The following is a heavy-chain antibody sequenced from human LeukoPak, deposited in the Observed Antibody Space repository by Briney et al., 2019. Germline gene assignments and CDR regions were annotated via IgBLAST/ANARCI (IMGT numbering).Heavy chain of an antibody. V-gene: IGHV3-33*01. Sequence: GGSRRLSCAASGFTFSKYGMHWVRQAPGKGLEWVAVIWYDGSDKYYADSVKGRFTISRDISKNTLYLQMNSLRAEDTAVYYCARGTAEYSYGLLFDPWGQGTLVTVSS. CDR1: GFTFSKYG. CDR2: IWYDGSDK. CDR3: ARGTAEYSYGLLFDP. D-gene: IGHD5-18*01. J-gene: IGHJ5*02.